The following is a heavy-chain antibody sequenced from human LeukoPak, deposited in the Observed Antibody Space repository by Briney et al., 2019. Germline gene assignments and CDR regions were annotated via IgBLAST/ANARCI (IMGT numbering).Heavy chain of an antibody. CDR1: GGSISSGSYY. CDR2: IYTSGST. D-gene: IGHD2-2*01. V-gene: IGHV4-61*02. J-gene: IGHJ6*02. CDR3: ARYTPREAPKPIVQVPGAGPHYGMDV. Sequence: PSETLSLTCTVSGGSISSGSYYWSWIRQPAGKGLEWIGRIYTSGSTNYNPSLKSRVTISVDTSKNQFSLKLSSVTAADTAVYYCARYTPREAPKPIVQVPGAGPHYGMDVWGQGATVTVSS.